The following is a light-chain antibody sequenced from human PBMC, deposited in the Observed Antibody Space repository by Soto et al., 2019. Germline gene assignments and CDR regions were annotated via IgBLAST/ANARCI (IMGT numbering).Light chain of an antibody. Sequence: EIVLTQSPDTLSLSPGERATLSCRASQSVSSSYLAWYQQKPGQAPRLLIYGASNRATGIPDRFSGSGSATDFTLTISRLEPEDFAVYYYQQYDSSPRTFGPGTKVDIK. V-gene: IGKV3-20*01. J-gene: IGKJ3*01. CDR3: QQYDSSPRT. CDR1: QSVSSSY. CDR2: GAS.